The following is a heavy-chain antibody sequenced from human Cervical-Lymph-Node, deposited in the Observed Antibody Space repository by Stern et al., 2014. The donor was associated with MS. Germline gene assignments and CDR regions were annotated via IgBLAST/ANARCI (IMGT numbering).Heavy chain of an antibody. Sequence: VQLLQSGGGVVQPGRSLRLSCAASGFTFSSYGMHWVRQAPGKGLEWVAVIWYDGSNKYYADSVKGRFTISRDNSKNTLYLQMNSLRAEDTAVYYCARSLGYCSSTSCYQGYYYGMDVWGQGTTVTVSS. CDR1: GFTFSSYG. CDR2: IWYDGSNK. J-gene: IGHJ6*02. D-gene: IGHD2-2*01. V-gene: IGHV3-33*01. CDR3: ARSLGYCSSTSCYQGYYYGMDV.